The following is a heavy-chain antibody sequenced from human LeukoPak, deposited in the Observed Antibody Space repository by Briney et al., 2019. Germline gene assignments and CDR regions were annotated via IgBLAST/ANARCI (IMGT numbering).Heavy chain of an antibody. J-gene: IGHJ4*02. V-gene: IGHV3-66*01. CDR2: IYNGDKT. D-gene: IGHD1/OR15-1a*01. Sequence: GGSLRLSCAVSGFSVGSIHMAWVRQAPGKGLEWVSVIYNGDKTNYADSVRGRFTISRDNSKNTLYLQMNGLKTEDTAVYYCTTELDGGPNNWGQGTLVAVSS. CDR1: GFSVGSIH. CDR3: TTELDGGPNN.